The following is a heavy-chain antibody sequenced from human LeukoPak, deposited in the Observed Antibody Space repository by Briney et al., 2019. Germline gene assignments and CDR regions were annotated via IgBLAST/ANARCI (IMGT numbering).Heavy chain of an antibody. CDR2: INHTGST. V-gene: IGHV4-34*01. J-gene: IGHJ4*02. D-gene: IGHD2-2*01. Sequence: KPSETLSLTCAVYGGSISDYYWSWIRQPPGKGLEWIGEINHTGSTNYNPSLKSRVTISVDTSKNQFSLKLSSVTAADTAVYYCAGGYQLPRFWGQGTLVTVSS. CDR1: GGSISDYY. CDR3: AGGYQLPRF.